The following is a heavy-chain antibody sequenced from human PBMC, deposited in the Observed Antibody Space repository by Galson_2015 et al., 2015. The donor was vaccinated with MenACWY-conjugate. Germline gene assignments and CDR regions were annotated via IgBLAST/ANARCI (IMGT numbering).Heavy chain of an antibody. CDR3: VRDGDYGDNDGMDV. V-gene: IGHV1-18*04. D-gene: IGHD4-17*01. CDR1: GLIFTNSG. CDR2: ISASNGNA. Sequence: SVKVSCKASGLIFTNSGFSWVRQAPGQGLEWMGWISASNGNAKYAERVQDRISLTTDKSTSTAYMELSRLTSDDTAVYYCVRDGDYGDNDGMDVWGQGTTVTVSS. J-gene: IGHJ6*02.